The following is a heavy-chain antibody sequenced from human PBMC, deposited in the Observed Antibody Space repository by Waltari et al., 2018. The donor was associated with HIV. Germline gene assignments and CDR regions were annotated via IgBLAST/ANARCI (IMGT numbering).Heavy chain of an antibody. CDR1: GYTFTGYY. D-gene: IGHD1-1*01. J-gene: IGHJ4*02. Sequence: QVHLEQSGAELRKPGAPVKLSCKASGYTFTGYYIHWVRQAPGHGLEWMGWINPDSAGTKYAQKFQGRVTMTRYTSINTAYMELTSLKSDDTALYYCAKEIRPGTHSIDYWGQGTLVTVSS. CDR2: INPDSAGT. CDR3: AKEIRPGTHSIDY. V-gene: IGHV1-2*02.